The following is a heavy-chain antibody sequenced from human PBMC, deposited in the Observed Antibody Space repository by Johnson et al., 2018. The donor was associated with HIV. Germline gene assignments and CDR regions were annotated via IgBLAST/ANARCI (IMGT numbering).Heavy chain of an antibody. Sequence: QVQLVESGGGVVQPGRSLRLSCAASGFTFSSYTMHWVRQAPGKGLEWVAVISYDGSNKYYADSVKGRFTISRDNSKNTLYLQMNSRRTEDTAIYYCARDRGYSGSYFGAFDIWGQGTMVTVSS. V-gene: IGHV3-30-3*01. D-gene: IGHD1-26*01. CDR3: ARDRGYSGSYFGAFDI. CDR2: ISYDGSNK. CDR1: GFTFSSYT. J-gene: IGHJ3*02.